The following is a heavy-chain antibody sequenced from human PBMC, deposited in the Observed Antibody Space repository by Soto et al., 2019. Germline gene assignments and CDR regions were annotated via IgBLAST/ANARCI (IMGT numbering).Heavy chain of an antibody. D-gene: IGHD4-17*01. J-gene: IGHJ5*02. CDR3: ARVGMTTVTTA. Sequence: SDTLSLTFTVSGGSISSGGYYWSWIRQPPGKGLEWIGYISYSGSTNYNPSLKSRVTISVDTSKNQFSLKLSSVTAADTAVDYCARVGMTTVTTAWGQGTLVTVSS. CDR1: GGSISSGGYY. V-gene: IGHV4-61*08. CDR2: ISYSGST.